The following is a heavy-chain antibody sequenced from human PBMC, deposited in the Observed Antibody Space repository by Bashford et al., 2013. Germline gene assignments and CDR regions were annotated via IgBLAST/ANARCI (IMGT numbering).Heavy chain of an antibody. V-gene: IGHV1-3*01. D-gene: IGHD3-10*01. CDR3: ARARSKVQGLTDY. CDR2: INAGNGNT. J-gene: IGHJ4*02. CDR1: GYTFTSYA. Sequence: ASVKVSCKASGYTFTSYAMHWVRQAPGQRLEWMGWINAGNGNTKYSQKFQGRVTITRDTSASTAYMELSSLRSEDTAVYYCARARSKVQGLTDYWGQGTLVTVSS.